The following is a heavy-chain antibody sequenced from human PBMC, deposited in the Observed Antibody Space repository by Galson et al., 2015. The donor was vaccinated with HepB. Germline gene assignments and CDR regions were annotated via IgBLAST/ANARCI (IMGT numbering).Heavy chain of an antibody. CDR3: ARVVVGWELLPPFDY. D-gene: IGHD1-26*01. CDR2: ISSSGSTI. CDR1: GFTFSSYE. Sequence: SLRLSCAASGFTFSSYEMNWVRQAPGKGLEWVSYISSSGSTIYYADSVKGRFTISRDNAKNSLYLQMNSLRAEDTAVYYCARVVVGWELLPPFDYWGQGTLVTVSS. J-gene: IGHJ4*02. V-gene: IGHV3-48*03.